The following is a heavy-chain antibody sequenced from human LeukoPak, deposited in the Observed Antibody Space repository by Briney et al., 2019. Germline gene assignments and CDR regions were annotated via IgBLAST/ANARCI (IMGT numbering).Heavy chain of an antibody. CDR3: ARLPIVVVPAAEFDY. CDR1: GGTFSSYA. CDR2: IIPIFGTA. V-gene: IGHV1-69*05. Sequence: GASVKVSCKASGGTFSSYAISWVRQAPGQGLEWMGGIIPIFGTANYAQKFQGRVTITTDESTSTAYMELSSLRSDDTAVYYCARLPIVVVPAAEFDYWGQGTLVTVSS. D-gene: IGHD2-2*01. J-gene: IGHJ4*02.